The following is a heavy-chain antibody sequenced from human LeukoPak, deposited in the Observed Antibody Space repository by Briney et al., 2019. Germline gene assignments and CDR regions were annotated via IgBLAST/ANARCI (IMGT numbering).Heavy chain of an antibody. D-gene: IGHD3-10*01. J-gene: IGHJ4*02. Sequence: PGRCLRLSCAASGVTVSSNYMSCVRRAPGKGLEWVSVIYSGGSTYYADSVKGRFTISRDNSKNTLYLQMNSLRAEDTAVYYCAREYRGEYYFAYWGQGTLVTVSS. CDR2: IYSGGST. CDR3: AREYRGEYYFAY. CDR1: GVTVSSNY. V-gene: IGHV3-66*01.